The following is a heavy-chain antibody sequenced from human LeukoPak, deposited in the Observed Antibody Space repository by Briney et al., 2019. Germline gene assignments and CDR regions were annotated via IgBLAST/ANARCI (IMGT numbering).Heavy chain of an antibody. D-gene: IGHD1-26*01. V-gene: IGHV5-51*01. CDR1: GYNFPIYW. CDR3: AKGGGSGNPVDS. Sequence: GESLKISCEASGYNFPIYWICWVRQMPGKGLEWMAIIYPDDSDTRYSPSFQGHVTISADKSISTAYLQWSSLKASDTAIYYCAKGGGSGNPVDSWGQGTLVIVSS. CDR2: IYPDDSDT. J-gene: IGHJ4*02.